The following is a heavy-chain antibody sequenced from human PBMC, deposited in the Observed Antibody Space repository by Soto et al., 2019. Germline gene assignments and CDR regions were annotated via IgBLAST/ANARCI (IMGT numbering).Heavy chain of an antibody. Sequence: PGGSLRLSCAAFGFTFSSYWTHWVRQPPGKGLVWVARINSDGTSTSYADSVRGRFTISRDNAKNTLYLQMNSLRAEDTAMYYCIRDFGEVGSTAAFDIWGQGTTVTVSS. CDR3: IRDFGEVGSTAAFDI. CDR2: INSDGTST. D-gene: IGHD1-26*01. J-gene: IGHJ3*02. V-gene: IGHV3-74*01. CDR1: GFTFSSYW.